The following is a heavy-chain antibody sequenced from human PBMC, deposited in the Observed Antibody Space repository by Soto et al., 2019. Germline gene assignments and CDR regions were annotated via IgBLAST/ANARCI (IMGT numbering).Heavy chain of an antibody. D-gene: IGHD4-17*01. Sequence: SETLSLTCTVSGGSISRYYWIWIRQPPGKGLEWIGYIYYSGSTNYNPSLKSRVTISVDTSKNQFSLKLSSVTAADTAVYYCARGHDYGDYNWFDPWGQGTLVTVSS. CDR3: ARGHDYGDYNWFDP. CDR2: IYYSGST. V-gene: IGHV4-59*01. CDR1: GGSISRYY. J-gene: IGHJ5*02.